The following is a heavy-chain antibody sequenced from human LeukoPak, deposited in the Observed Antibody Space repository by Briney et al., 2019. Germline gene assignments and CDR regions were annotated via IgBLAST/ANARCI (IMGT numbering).Heavy chain of an antibody. J-gene: IGHJ4*02. V-gene: IGHV3-15*01. Sequence: PGGSLRLSCAAPGFTFSNGWMSWVRQAPGKGLEWVGRIKSKSERGTTDYAAPVKGRFTISRDGSTNTVYLHMNSLKTEDTAVYYCTTDLRWEVQPFDYWGQGTLVTVSS. D-gene: IGHD1-26*01. CDR1: GFTFSNGW. CDR2: IKSKSERGTT. CDR3: TTDLRWEVQPFDY.